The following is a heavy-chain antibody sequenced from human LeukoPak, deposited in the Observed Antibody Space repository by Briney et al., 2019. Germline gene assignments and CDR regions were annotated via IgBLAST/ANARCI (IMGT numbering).Heavy chain of an antibody. V-gene: IGHV3-20*01. CDR1: GFTFDDYG. CDR3: ARGPPYCSGGSCYSRGPYYFDY. Sequence: GGSLRLSCAASGFTFDDYGMSWVSQAPGKGLEWVSGINWNGGSTGYADSVKGRFTISRDNAKNSLYLQMNSLRAEDTALYHCARGPPYCSGGSCYSRGPYYFDYWGQATMVTVSS. CDR2: INWNGGST. J-gene: IGHJ4*02. D-gene: IGHD2-15*01.